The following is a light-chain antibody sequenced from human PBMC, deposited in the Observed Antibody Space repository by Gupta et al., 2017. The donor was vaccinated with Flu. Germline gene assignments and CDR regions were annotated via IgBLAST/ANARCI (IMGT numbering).Light chain of an antibody. V-gene: IGKV4-1*01. Sequence: DIVMTQSPDFLTVSLGERATINCKSSSTVLSPSNNKNHLAWYQFKPGQPPKMLINWASVRQSEVPDRFIGSGSATDFSLTITAFQAEDVAVYYCQQFYGTPLTFAGGTKAE. CDR1: STVLSPSNNKNH. CDR3: QQFYGTPLT. CDR2: WAS. J-gene: IGKJ4*01.